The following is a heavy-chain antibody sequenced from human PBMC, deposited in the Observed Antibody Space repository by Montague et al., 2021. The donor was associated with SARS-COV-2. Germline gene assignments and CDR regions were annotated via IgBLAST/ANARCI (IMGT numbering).Heavy chain of an antibody. CDR3: ARGARQGYGFRLGSFDS. J-gene: IGHJ4*02. CDR2: INHSGST. D-gene: IGHD3-10*01. V-gene: IGHV4-34*01. Sequence: SETRSLTCAVYGESFSGYYWNWIRQPPGKGLEWIGEINHSGSTNYNPSLKSRVTMSVDTSKNQFSLKLSSVTAADTAVYYCARGARQGYGFRLGSFDSWGQGTLVTVSS. CDR1: GESFSGYY.